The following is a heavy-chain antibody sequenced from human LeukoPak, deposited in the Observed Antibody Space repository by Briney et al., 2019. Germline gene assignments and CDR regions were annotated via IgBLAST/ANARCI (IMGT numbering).Heavy chain of an antibody. CDR3: ASSVSSWYRSFDY. J-gene: IGHJ4*02. V-gene: IGHV4-30-2*01. Sequence: SETLSLTCAVSGGSISSGGYSWSWIRQPPGKGLEWIGYIYHSGSTYYNPSLKSRVTISVDRSKSQFSLKLSSVTAADTAVYYCASSVSSWYRSFDYWGQGTLVTVSS. CDR1: GGSISSGGYS. CDR2: IYHSGST. D-gene: IGHD6-13*01.